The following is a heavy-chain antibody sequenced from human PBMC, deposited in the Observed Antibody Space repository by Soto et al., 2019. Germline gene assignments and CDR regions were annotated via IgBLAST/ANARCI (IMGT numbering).Heavy chain of an antibody. CDR2: MNPNSGNT. Sequence: QVQLVQSGAEVKKPGASVKVSCKASGYTITSYDIKWVRQATGQGLEWMGWMNPNSGNTGYAQKFQGRVTMSRNTPTTTADRELNSLRSEDTAVYYCGREQEVRGFEPWGKGTLVSVSS. CDR3: GREQEVRGFEP. D-gene: IGHD3-10*01. J-gene: IGHJ5*02. V-gene: IGHV1-8*01. CDR1: GYTITSYD.